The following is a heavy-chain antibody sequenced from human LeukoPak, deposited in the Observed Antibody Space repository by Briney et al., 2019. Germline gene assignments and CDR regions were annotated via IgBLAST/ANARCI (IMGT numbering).Heavy chain of an antibody. CDR3: AKWNSGYDYYFDY. CDR1: GFTFSSYA. CDR2: ISGSGGST. D-gene: IGHD5-12*01. V-gene: IGHV3-23*01. Sequence: GGSLRLSCAASGFTFSSYAMSWVRQAPGKGLEWVSAISGSGGSTYYADSVKGRFTISRDNSKNTLYLQTNSLRAEDTAVYYCAKWNSGYDYYFDYWGQGTLVTVSS. J-gene: IGHJ4*02.